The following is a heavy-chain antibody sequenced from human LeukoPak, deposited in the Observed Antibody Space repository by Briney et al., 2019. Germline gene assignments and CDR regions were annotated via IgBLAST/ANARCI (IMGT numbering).Heavy chain of an antibody. CDR2: MNPNSGNT. CDR3: ARGAGSYYYYGMDV. Sequence: KPGASVKVSCTASGYTFTNYDINWVRQATGQGLEWMGWMNPNSGNTDYAQKFKGRVTMTRNTSISTAYMELSSLRSEDAAVYYCARGAGSYYYYGMDVWGQGTTVTVSS. J-gene: IGHJ6*02. D-gene: IGHD3-10*01. CDR1: GYTFTNYD. V-gene: IGHV1-8*01.